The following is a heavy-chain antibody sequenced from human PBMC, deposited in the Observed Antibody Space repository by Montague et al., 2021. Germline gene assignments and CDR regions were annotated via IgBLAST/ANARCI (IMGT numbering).Heavy chain of an antibody. CDR3: ERERGRYYYMDI. J-gene: IGHJ6*03. Sequence: SETLSLTCTVSRSLINSDYYWGWIRQPPGKGLGLMGSVSHGGSTYYNPSPKSRVTISVDTSNNHFSLKLSSVTAADTAMYYCERERGRYYYMDIWGKGTTITVSS. CDR1: RSLINSDYY. V-gene: IGHV4-38-2*02. CDR2: VSHGGST.